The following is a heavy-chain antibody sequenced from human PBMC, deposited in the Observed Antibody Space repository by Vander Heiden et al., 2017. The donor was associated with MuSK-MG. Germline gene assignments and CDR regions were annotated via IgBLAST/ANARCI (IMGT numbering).Heavy chain of an antibody. CDR1: GLPVSRSH. V-gene: IGHV3-53*01. CDR3: ACLYYYSYYKDV. CDR2: IYSGRST. Sequence: EVPRVEYGGGLHQHEGSLRFVCAASGLPVSRSHMSWVRQAPGKGLEWLSVIYSGRSTSYADSVKGRVTISRDNSKTTLYLKMNRPRAEDTAVYYCACLYYYSYYKDVWGEG. J-gene: IGHJ6*03.